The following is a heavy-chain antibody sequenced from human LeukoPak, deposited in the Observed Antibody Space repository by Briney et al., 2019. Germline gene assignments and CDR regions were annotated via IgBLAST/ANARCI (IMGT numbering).Heavy chain of an antibody. CDR3: AKGKGGKSSTSWYAGYFHH. J-gene: IGHJ1*01. D-gene: IGHD6-13*01. Sequence: GRSLRLSCATSGFTFDDYAMHWVRHAPGKGLEWVSGISWNGDNIGYADSAKGRFTISRDNAKNSLYLEMNSLRAEDTAFYYCAKGKGGKSSTSWYAGYFHHWGQGTLVTVSS. CDR1: GFTFDDYA. V-gene: IGHV3-9*01. CDR2: ISWNGDNI.